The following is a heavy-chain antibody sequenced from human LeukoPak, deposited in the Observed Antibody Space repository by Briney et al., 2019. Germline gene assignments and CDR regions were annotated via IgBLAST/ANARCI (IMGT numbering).Heavy chain of an antibody. J-gene: IGHJ5*02. V-gene: IGHV3-53*01. CDR2: IYNDGGT. CDR1: GFTVSSNY. D-gene: IGHD3-16*02. CDR3: AGCQGRYPHNYVGP. Sequence: GGSLRLSCAASGFTVSSNYMSWVRQAPGKGLEWGSVIYNDGGTYYADSVKGRFTISRDNSKNTLYLQMNSLTAEDTAVHYCAGCQGRYPHNYVGPWGQGTLVTVSS.